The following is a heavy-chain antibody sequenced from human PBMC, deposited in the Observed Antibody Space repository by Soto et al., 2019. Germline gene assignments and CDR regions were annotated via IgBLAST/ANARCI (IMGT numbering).Heavy chain of an antibody. CDR1: GYTFSSYY. CDR3: ARGDSTDCSNGVCSFFYNHDMDV. Sequence: SVKVSCKASGYTFSSYYMHWVRQAPGQGLEWLGRINPKSGGTSTAQKFQGWVTMTTDTSISTASMELTRLTSDDTAIYYCARGDSTDCSNGVCSFFYNHDMDVWGQGTTVTVSS. D-gene: IGHD2-8*01. V-gene: IGHV1-2*04. J-gene: IGHJ6*02. CDR2: INPKSGGT.